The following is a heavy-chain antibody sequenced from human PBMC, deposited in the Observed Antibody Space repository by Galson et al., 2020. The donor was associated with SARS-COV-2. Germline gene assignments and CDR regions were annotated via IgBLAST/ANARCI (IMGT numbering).Heavy chain of an antibody. CDR2: IWYDGSNK. D-gene: IGHD3-10*01. J-gene: IGHJ6*03. Sequence: GESLKISCAASGFTFSSYGMHWVRQAPGKGLECVAVIWYDGSNKYYADSVKGRFTISRDNSKNTLYLQMNSLRAEDTAVYYCARTLWFGAYMDVWGKGTTVTISS. V-gene: IGHV3-33*01. CDR3: ARTLWFGAYMDV. CDR1: GFTFSSYG.